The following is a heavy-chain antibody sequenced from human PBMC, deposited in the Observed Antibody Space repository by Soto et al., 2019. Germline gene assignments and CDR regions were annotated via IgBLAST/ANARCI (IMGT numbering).Heavy chain of an antibody. Sequence: SVKVSCKASGGTFSSYAISWVRQAPGQGLEWMGGIIPIFGTANYAQKFQGRVTITADESTSTAYMELSSLRSEDTAVYYCASQNKLVTAAPPGWFDPWGQGTLVTVSS. CDR3: ASQNKLVTAAPPGWFDP. J-gene: IGHJ5*02. D-gene: IGHD2-2*01. CDR1: GGTFSSYA. V-gene: IGHV1-69*01. CDR2: IIPIFGTA.